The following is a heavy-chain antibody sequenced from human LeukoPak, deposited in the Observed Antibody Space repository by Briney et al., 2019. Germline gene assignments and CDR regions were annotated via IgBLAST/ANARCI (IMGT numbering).Heavy chain of an antibody. Sequence: GGSLRLSCAASGFPFSSYWMAWVRQAPGKGLEWVASIKQDGGETFYVDSVKGRFTISRENAKNSLHLQMNILKAGDTAVYYCARGGPGYYLDYWGQGTLVTVSP. V-gene: IGHV3-7*01. CDR3: ARGGPGYYLDY. J-gene: IGHJ4*02. CDR1: GFPFSSYW. CDR2: IKQDGGET.